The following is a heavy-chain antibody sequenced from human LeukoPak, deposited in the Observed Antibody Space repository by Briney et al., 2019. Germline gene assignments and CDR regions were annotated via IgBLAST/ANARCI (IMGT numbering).Heavy chain of an antibody. V-gene: IGHV1-69*13. Sequence: ASVKVSCKASGGTFSSYAISWVRQAPGQGLEWMGGIIPIFGTANYAQKFQGRVTITADESTSTAYMELSSLRSEDTAVYYCARGLSVYDILTGYYYYYGMDVWGKGTTVTVSS. J-gene: IGHJ6*04. CDR1: GGTFSSYA. CDR2: IIPIFGTA. CDR3: ARGLSVYDILTGYYYYYGMDV. D-gene: IGHD3-9*01.